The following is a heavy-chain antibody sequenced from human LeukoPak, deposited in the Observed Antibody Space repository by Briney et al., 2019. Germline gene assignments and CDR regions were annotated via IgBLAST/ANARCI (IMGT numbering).Heavy chain of an antibody. V-gene: IGHV4-59*01. Sequence: GSLRLSCAASGFTFSSYSMSWIRQPPGKGLEWIGYIYYSGSTNYNPSLKSRVTISVDTSKNQFSLKLSSVTAADTAVYYCARDLGDGEAAALLSYWGQGTLVTVSS. J-gene: IGHJ4*02. D-gene: IGHD6-13*01. CDR2: IYYSGST. CDR3: ARDLGDGEAAALLSY. CDR1: GFTFSSYS.